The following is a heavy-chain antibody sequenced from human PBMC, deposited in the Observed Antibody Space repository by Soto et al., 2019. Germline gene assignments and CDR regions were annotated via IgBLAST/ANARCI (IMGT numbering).Heavy chain of an antibody. V-gene: IGHV3-23*01. CDR1: GFHFDRYP. D-gene: IGHD6-13*01. J-gene: IGHJ6*02. CDR3: ARDQEAGSFFPYYYGMDV. Sequence: EAQLLESGGGLVQPAGSLRLSCAASGFHFDRYPMSWVRQAPGKGLVWVSSISGTSGHTYYADSVRGRFTISRDNAKNSLYLQMDSLRAEDTAVYYCARDQEAGSFFPYYYGMDVWGQATTVTVSS. CDR2: ISGTSGHT.